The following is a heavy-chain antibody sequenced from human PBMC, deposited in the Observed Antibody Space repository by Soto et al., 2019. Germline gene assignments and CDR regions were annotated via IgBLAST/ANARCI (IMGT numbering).Heavy chain of an antibody. CDR2: ISPNSGGT. D-gene: IGHD2-15*01. J-gene: IGHJ5*02. CDR3: TRARYCYGGTCFGNLFDP. Sequence: ASVKVSCKTSGYTFTGYYIHWVRQAPGQGLEWLGWISPNSGGTNYAQRFQGRVTMTRDTSISTAYMEMSRLTSDDTAVYYCTRARYCYGGTCFGNLFDPWGQGTLVTVSS. CDR1: GYTFTGYY. V-gene: IGHV1-2*02.